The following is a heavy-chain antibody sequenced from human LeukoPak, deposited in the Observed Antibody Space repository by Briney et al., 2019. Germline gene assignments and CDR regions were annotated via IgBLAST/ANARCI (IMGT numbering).Heavy chain of an antibody. Sequence: GASVKVSCKASGYTFTSYGISWVRQAPGQGLEWMGWINPKSGGTVYAQKFQGRVTMTRDTSSSTAYMELSRLRFDATVVYYCARTLVVINDAFDIWGQGTMVTVSS. CDR2: INPKSGGT. D-gene: IGHD3-22*01. CDR1: GYTFTSYG. J-gene: IGHJ3*02. V-gene: IGHV1-2*02. CDR3: ARTLVVINDAFDI.